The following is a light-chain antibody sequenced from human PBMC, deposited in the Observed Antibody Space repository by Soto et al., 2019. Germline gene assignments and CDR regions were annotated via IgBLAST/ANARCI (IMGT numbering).Light chain of an antibody. J-gene: IGKJ1*01. CDR1: QSVSSK. Sequence: EIVVTQFPATLSVSPGERVTLSCRASQSVSSKLAWYQQKPGQAPRVLIYRASTRATGIPARFSGSGSGTEFTLTISSLQSEDFAVYYCQHYNDWPPTWTFGQGTKV. CDR3: QHYNDWPPTWT. CDR2: RAS. V-gene: IGKV3-15*01.